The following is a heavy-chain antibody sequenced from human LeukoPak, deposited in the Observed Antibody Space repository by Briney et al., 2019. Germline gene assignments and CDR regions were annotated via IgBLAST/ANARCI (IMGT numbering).Heavy chain of an antibody. CDR2: INSTSDTI. D-gene: IGHD3-22*01. CDR3: ARSSGYPFLDY. V-gene: IGHV3-48*01. Sequence: GGSLRLSCEASGFTFSSYSMNWVRQAPGKGLEWLSYINSTSDTIYYADSVKGRFTISRDNARNSVYLQMNSLRAEDTAVYYCARSSGYPFLDYWGQGTLVTVSS. CDR1: GFTFSSYS. J-gene: IGHJ4*02.